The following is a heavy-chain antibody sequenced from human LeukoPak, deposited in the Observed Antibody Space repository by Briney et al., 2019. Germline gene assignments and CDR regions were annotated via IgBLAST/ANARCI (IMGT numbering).Heavy chain of an antibody. D-gene: IGHD6-19*01. Sequence: GGSLRLSCAASGFTFSSYAMHWVRQAPGKGLEWVAVISYDGSNNYYADSVKGRFTISRDNSKNTLYLQMSSLRAEDTAVYYCARVSSSGWKFDYWGQGTLVTVSS. CDR3: ARVSSSGWKFDY. CDR2: ISYDGSNN. CDR1: GFTFSSYA. V-gene: IGHV3-30*03. J-gene: IGHJ4*02.